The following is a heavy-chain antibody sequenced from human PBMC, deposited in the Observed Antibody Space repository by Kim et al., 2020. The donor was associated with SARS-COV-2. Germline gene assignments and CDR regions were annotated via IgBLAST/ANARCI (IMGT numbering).Heavy chain of an antibody. CDR3: ARGAVVGGTSSDY. Sequence: SYAAYVTGRVTSSRETAKTPVYLQMNSLRAEDSAVYYCARGAVVGGTSSDYWGQGTLVTVSS. D-gene: IGHD1-26*01. V-gene: IGHV3-74*01. J-gene: IGHJ4*02.